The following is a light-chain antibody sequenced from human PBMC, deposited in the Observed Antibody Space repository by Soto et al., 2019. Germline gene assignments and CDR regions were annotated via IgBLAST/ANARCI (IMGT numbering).Light chain of an antibody. Sequence: QSVLTQPPSASGSPGQSVTISCTGTSSDVGGYNYVSWYQHHPGKAPKLMIYDVTKRPSGVPDRFSGSKSGNTASLTVSGLQAEDEADYYCSSYAGNNNVVFGGGTKLTVL. V-gene: IGLV2-8*01. J-gene: IGLJ2*01. CDR1: SSDVGGYNY. CDR3: SSYAGNNNVV. CDR2: DVT.